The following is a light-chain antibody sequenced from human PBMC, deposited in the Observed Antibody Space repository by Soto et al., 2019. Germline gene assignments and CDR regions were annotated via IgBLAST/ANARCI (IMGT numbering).Light chain of an antibody. CDR1: QSISSN. Sequence: EIVLTQSPGTLSLSPGERATLSCRASQSISSNLAWYQHKLGQAPRLFIFRASSRATGIPARFSGSGSGTEFNMTISSLQSEDFAVYYCEQYNNWPITFGQGTRLEIK. J-gene: IGKJ5*01. CDR3: EQYNNWPIT. CDR2: RAS. V-gene: IGKV3-15*01.